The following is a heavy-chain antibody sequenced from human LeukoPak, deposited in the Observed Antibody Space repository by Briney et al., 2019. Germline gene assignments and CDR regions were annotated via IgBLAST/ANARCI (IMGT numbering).Heavy chain of an antibody. V-gene: IGHV3-7*05. Sequence: GGSLRLSCASSGFTFSNYWMSWVRQAPGKGLEWVANIKEDGSEKDYVDSVKGRFTISRDNAKNSLYLQMNSLRAEDTAIYYCARDIQLSTWGRGTMVTVSS. J-gene: IGHJ3*01. D-gene: IGHD5-24*01. CDR2: IKEDGSEK. CDR3: ARDIQLST. CDR1: GFTFSNYW.